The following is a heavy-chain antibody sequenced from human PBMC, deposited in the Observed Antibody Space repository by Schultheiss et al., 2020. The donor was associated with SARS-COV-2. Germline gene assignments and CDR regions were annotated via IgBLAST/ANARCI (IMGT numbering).Heavy chain of an antibody. CDR3: ARRSPTFYDFWSGSGDY. CDR2: IYPGDSDT. CDR1: GYSFTSYW. J-gene: IGHJ4*02. Sequence: GGSLRLSCKGSGYSFTSYWIAWVRQMPGKGLEWMRIIYPGDSDTRYSPSFQGQVTISADKSISTAYLQWSSLQASDTAMYYCARRSPTFYDFWSGSGDYWGQGTLVTVSS. V-gene: IGHV5-51*01. D-gene: IGHD3-3*01.